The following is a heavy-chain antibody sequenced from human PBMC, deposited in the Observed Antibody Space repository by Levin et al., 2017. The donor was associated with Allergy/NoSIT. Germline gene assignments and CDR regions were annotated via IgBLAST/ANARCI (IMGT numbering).Heavy chain of an antibody. Sequence: PGESLKISCKASGYTFTFYGISWVRQAPGQGLEWMGWISPYNGDTNYAQNLQDRVTMTTDTSTSTAHMELRSLRSDDTAVYYCAREMAETAADTFDFWGQGTMVTVSS. J-gene: IGHJ3*01. CDR2: ISPYNGDT. CDR1: GYTFTFYG. V-gene: IGHV1-18*01. CDR3: AREMAETAADTFDF. D-gene: IGHD2-8*01.